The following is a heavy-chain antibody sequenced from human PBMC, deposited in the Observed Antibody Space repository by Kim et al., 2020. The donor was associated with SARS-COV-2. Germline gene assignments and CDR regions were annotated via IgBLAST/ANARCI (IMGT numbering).Heavy chain of an antibody. Sequence: TTYYADSVKGRVTISRDNSKNTLYLEMNSLRAEDTAVYYCAKTGSNWYFYWGQGTLVTVSS. D-gene: IGHD6-13*01. CDR2: TT. J-gene: IGHJ4*02. CDR3: AKTGSNWYFY. V-gene: IGHV3-23*01.